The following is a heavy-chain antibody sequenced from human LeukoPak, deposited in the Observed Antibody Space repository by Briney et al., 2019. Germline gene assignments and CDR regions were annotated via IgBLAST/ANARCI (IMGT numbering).Heavy chain of an antibody. CDR2: ISSGSSTI. CDR1: GFAFSGYS. Sequence: GGSLRLSCAASGFAFSGYSMNWVRQAPGKGLEWLSYISSGSSTIYYADSVKGRFTISRDNAKNSLYLQMNSLRAEDTAVYYCARSRTGNYFDYWGQGTLVTVS. V-gene: IGHV3-48*01. CDR3: ARSRTGNYFDY. D-gene: IGHD2-8*02. J-gene: IGHJ4*02.